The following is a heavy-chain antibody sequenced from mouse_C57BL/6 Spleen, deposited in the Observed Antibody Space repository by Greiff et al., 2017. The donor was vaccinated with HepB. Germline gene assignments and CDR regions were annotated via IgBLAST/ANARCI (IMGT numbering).Heavy chain of an antibody. CDR1: GFTFSSYA. CDR3: ARGGGSSLLYFDY. D-gene: IGHD1-1*01. CDR2: ISDGGSYT. J-gene: IGHJ2*01. V-gene: IGHV5-4*01. Sequence: EVQLVESGGGLVKPGGSLKLSCAASGFTFSSYAMSWVRQTPEKRLEWVATISDGGSYTYYPDNVKGRFTIYRDNAKNNLYLQMSHLKSEDTAMYYCARGGGSSLLYFDYWGQGTTLTVSS.